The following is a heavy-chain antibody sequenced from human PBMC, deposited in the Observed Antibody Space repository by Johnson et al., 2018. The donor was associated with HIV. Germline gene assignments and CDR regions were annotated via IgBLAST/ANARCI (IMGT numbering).Heavy chain of an antibody. J-gene: IGHJ3*02. CDR2: INWNGGRT. V-gene: IGHV3-20*04. D-gene: IGHD2-8*01. Sequence: EVQLVESGGGVVRPGGSLRLSCAASGFTFDDCGMNWVRQAPGKGLEWVSGINWNGGRTGYADSVKGRFTISRDNAKNSLYLQMNSLRAEDTAVYYCMLRTHAEKAFDIWGQGTMVTVSS. CDR1: GFTFDDCG. CDR3: MLRTHAEKAFDI.